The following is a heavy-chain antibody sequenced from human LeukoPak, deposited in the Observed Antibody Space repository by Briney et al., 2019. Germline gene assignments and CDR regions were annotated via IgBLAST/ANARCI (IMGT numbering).Heavy chain of an antibody. D-gene: IGHD2-15*01. CDR3: AREVGYCSGGSCYFGFDY. Sequence: GGSLRLSCAASGFTFSSYWMSWVRQAPGKGLEGASNIKQDGREKYYLDSVKGRFTISRDNAKNSLYLQMNSLRAEDTPVYYCAREVGYCSGGSCYFGFDYWGQGTLVTVSS. J-gene: IGHJ4*02. CDR1: GFTFSSYW. V-gene: IGHV3-7*03. CDR2: IKQDGREK.